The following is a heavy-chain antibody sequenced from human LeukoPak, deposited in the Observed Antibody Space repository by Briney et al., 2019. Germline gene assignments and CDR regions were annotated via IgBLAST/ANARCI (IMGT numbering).Heavy chain of an antibody. CDR3: ARGAYYYNSMLETTRRNDAFDI. D-gene: IGHD3-22*01. CDR2: INWNGGST. J-gene: IGHJ3*02. CDR1: GFTFDDHG. V-gene: IGHV3-20*04. Sequence: GGSLRLSCAASGFTFDDHGMSWVRQAPGKGLEWVSGINWNGGSTGYADSVKGRFTISRDNAKNSLYLQMNSLRGEDTALYYCARGAYYYNSMLETTRRNDAFDIWGQGTMVTVSS.